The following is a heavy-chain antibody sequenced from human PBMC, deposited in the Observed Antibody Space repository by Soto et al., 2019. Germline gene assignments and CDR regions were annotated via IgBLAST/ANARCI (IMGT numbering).Heavy chain of an antibody. J-gene: IGHJ4*02. V-gene: IGHV3-23*01. CDR1: GFTFSSYA. CDR3: AKGGPYYDILTGPPLDY. Sequence: EVQLLESGGGLVQPGGSLRLSCAASGFTFSSYAMSWVRQAPGKGLEWVSAISGSGGSTYYADSVKGRFTISRDNSKNTLYLQMNSLRAEDTAVYYCAKGGPYYDILTGPPLDYWGQGTLVTVSS. D-gene: IGHD3-9*01. CDR2: ISGSGGST.